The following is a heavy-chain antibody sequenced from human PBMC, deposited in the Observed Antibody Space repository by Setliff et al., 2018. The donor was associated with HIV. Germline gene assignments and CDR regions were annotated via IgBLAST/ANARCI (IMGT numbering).Heavy chain of an antibody. CDR3: ARGWEGGMDY. D-gene: IGHD1-26*01. J-gene: IGHJ4*02. Sequence: ASVKVFCKASGYTFTRYFMHCVRQAPGQGLEWLGMINPSGGSTWYAQKFQGRVTMTGDTSTNTLYMELSSLRSEDTAVYYCARGWEGGMDYWGQGTLVTVSS. CDR1: GYTFTRYF. CDR2: INPSGGST. V-gene: IGHV1-46*01.